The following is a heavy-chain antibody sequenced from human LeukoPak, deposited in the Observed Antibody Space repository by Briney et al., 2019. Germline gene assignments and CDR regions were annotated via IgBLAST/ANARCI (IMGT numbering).Heavy chain of an antibody. J-gene: IGHJ3*02. CDR3: ARSVGATGAFDI. V-gene: IGHV3-21*01. CDR1: GFTFSSYS. D-gene: IGHD1-26*01. CDR2: ISSSSSYI. Sequence: GGSLRLSCAASGFTFSSYSMNWVRQAPGKGLEWVSSISSSSSYIYYADSVKGRFTISRENAKNSLYLQMNSLRAGDTAVYYCARSVGATGAFDIWGQGTMVTVSS.